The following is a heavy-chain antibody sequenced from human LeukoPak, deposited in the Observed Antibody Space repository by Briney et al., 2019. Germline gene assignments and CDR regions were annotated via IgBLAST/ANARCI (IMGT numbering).Heavy chain of an antibody. Sequence: ASVKVSCKASGYTFTSYDINWVRQAPGQGLEWMGIINPSGGSTGYAQRFHGRVTMTRDTSTSTVYMELSSLRSEDTAVYYCARAGTRAARRFNWLDYWGQGTLVTVSS. V-gene: IGHV1-46*01. CDR3: ARAGTRAARRFNWLDY. CDR2: INPSGGST. J-gene: IGHJ4*02. CDR1: GYTFTSYD. D-gene: IGHD6-6*01.